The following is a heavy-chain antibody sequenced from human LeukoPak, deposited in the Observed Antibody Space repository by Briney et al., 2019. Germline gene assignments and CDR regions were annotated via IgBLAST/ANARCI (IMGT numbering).Heavy chain of an antibody. CDR2: IYSTGNT. CDR3: ARDSYSYGYGGFDY. V-gene: IGHV4-30-4*01. D-gene: IGHD5-18*01. CDR1: GGSISSGDRY. J-gene: IGHJ4*02. Sequence: SETLSLTCTVSGGSISSGDRYWSWIRQSPGKGLEWIGYIYSTGNTYYNPSLKSRVIISVDTSKNQFSLELNSVTAADTDVYYCARDSYSYGYGGFDYWGQGILVTVSS.